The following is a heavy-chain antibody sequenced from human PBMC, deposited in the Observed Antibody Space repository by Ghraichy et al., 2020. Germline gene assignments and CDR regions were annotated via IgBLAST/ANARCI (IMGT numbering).Heavy chain of an antibody. CDR1: GFIFTNHA. V-gene: IGHV3-23*01. CDR3: AKEGGSSWYEEH. CDR2: VTGSGAGT. J-gene: IGHJ1*01. D-gene: IGHD6-13*01. Sequence: GGSLRLSCEASGFIFTNHAMTWVRQAPGKGLDWVATVTGSGAGTYYADSVRGRCSISRDNSKNTAYRRLSSLTAEDTALYYCAKEGGSSWYEEHWGQGTPVTVSS.